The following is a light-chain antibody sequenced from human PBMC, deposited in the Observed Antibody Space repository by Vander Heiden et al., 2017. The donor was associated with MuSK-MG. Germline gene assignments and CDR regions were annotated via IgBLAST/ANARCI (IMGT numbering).Light chain of an antibody. J-gene: IGLJ2*01. V-gene: IGLV2-14*01. CDR1: SSDVGGYNY. CDR2: DVS. CDR3: SSYTSSSTL. Sequence: QSALTPPASVSGSPGQSITLSCTGTSSDVGGYNYVSWYQQHPGKAPKLMIYDVSNRPSGVSNRFSGSKSGNTASLTIAGLQAEDEDDYYCSSYTSSSTLFGGGTKLTVL.